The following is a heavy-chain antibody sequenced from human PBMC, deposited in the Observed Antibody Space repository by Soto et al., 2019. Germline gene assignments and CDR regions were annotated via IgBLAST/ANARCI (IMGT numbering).Heavy chain of an antibody. CDR3: AKCFYGSGSYCSSFDY. CDR2: ISGSGGST. D-gene: IGHD3-10*01. Sequence: GGSLRLSCAASGFTFSIYAMSWVRQAPGKGLEWVSAISGSGGSTYYADSVKGRFTISRDNSKNTLYLQMNSLRAEDTAVYYCAKCFYGSGSYCSSFDYWGQGTLVTVSS. CDR1: GFTFSIYA. V-gene: IGHV3-23*01. J-gene: IGHJ4*02.